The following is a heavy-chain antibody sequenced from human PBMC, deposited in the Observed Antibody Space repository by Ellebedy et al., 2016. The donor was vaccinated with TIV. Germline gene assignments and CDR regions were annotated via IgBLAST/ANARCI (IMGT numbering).Heavy chain of an antibody. CDR1: GFTFSYYA. CDR2: ISDDGTSE. CDR3: AVSRWAAAGLYYFDF. D-gene: IGHD6-13*01. Sequence: GESLKISCAASGFTFSYYALHWVRQAPGKGLEWVAVISDDGTSEHYGDSVKGRLTISRDNSKNTLYMQMNSLRVEDTAVYYCAVSRWAAAGLYYFDFWGQGTLVTVSS. V-gene: IGHV3-30-3*01. J-gene: IGHJ4*02.